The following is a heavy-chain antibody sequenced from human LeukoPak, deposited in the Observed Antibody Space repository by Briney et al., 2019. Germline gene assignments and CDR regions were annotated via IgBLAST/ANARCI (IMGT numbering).Heavy chain of an antibody. Sequence: RASVKVSCKASGYTFTSYAMNWVRQAPGQGLEWMGWINTNAGNPTYAQGFTGRFVFSLDTSVSTAYLQISSLKAEDTAVYYCARGKSSSWYGKAFDIWGQGTMVTVSS. CDR3: ARGKSSSWYGKAFDI. J-gene: IGHJ3*02. CDR2: INTNAGNP. D-gene: IGHD6-13*01. V-gene: IGHV7-4-1*02. CDR1: GYTFTSYA.